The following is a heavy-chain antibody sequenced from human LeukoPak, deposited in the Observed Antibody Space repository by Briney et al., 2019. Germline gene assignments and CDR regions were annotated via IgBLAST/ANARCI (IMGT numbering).Heavy chain of an antibody. CDR2: IIPIFGTA. CDR3: ARCYDFWSGLYYFDY. Sequence: SVKVSCKASGGTFSIYAISWVRQAPGQGLEWMGGIIPIFGTANYAQKFQGRVTITADESTSTAYMELSSLRSEDTAVYYCARCYDFWSGLYYFDYWGQGTLVTVSS. V-gene: IGHV1-69*13. D-gene: IGHD3-3*01. J-gene: IGHJ4*02. CDR1: GGTFSIYA.